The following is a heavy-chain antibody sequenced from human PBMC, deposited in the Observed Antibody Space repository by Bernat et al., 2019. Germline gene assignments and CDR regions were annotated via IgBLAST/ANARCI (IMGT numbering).Heavy chain of an antibody. CDR3: ARQRLCSSTTCRGALDY. J-gene: IGHJ4*02. V-gene: IGHV3-72*01. CDR1: GFTFSDHY. D-gene: IGHD2-2*01. Sequence: EVQLVESGGGLVQPGGSLRLSCAASGFTFSDHYMDWVRQAPGKGLEWVGRSRNKANSYTTEYAASVKGRFTISRDDSKNSLYLQMNSLKTEDTAVYYCARQRLCSSTTCRGALDYWGQGTLVTVSS. CDR2: SRNKANSYTT.